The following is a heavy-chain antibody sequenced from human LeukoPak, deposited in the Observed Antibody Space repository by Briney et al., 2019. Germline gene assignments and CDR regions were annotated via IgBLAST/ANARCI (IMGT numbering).Heavy chain of an antibody. CDR2: IYYIGNT. V-gene: IGHV4-39*01. D-gene: IGHD2-15*01. CDR3: VSMRGYCSRGSCYHFDY. Sequence: ETLSLTCTVSGGSISNSDYYWGWIRQPPGKGLQCIGYIYYIGNTNYNPSLNSRVTISVDTSKNQFSLKLTSATAADTAVYYCVSMRGYCSRGSCYHFDYWGQGTLVTVSS. CDR1: GGSISNSDYY. J-gene: IGHJ4*02.